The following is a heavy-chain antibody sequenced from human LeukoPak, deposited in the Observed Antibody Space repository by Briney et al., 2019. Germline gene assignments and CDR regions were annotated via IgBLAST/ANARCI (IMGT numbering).Heavy chain of an antibody. CDR3: ARDRVPYSSSCSDY. CDR2: IYPNSGGS. V-gene: IGHV1-2*02. CDR1: GYTFTGYY. D-gene: IGHD6-13*01. J-gene: IGHJ4*02. Sequence: ASAKVSREASGYTFTGYYMHWGPAAPGERVGWVGCIYPNSGGSNDAQKFKGRVTMTKDTSFSTAYMKLSRLRSDDTAVYYCARDRVPYSSSCSDYWGQGTLVTVSS.